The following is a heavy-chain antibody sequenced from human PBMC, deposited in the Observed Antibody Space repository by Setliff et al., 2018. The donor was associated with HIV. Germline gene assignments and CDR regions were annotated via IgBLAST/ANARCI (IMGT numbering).Heavy chain of an antibody. CDR3: VKDRGSGSFAFDI. V-gene: IGHV3-11*04. CDR1: GFTFSDYY. D-gene: IGHD1-26*01. J-gene: IGHJ3*02. CDR2: ISSSGSTI. Sequence: PGGSLRLSCAASGFTFSDYYMSWIRQAPGKGLEWVSYISSSGSTIYYVDSVKGRFTISRDNPKKTVYLQINSLRVEDTAVYYCVKDRGSGSFAFDIWGQGTMVTVSS.